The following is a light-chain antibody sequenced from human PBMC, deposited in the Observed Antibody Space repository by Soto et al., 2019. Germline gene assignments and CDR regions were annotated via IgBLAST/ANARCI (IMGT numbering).Light chain of an antibody. Sequence: EIGMSQSPATLSVVHKERATLSCRASQSVSSNLAWYQHKPGQAPRLLTYGASTRATGIPARFSGSGSGTEFTLTISSLQPEDFAVYYCQQYYNWPRTVGQGTKVDI. CDR2: GAS. CDR3: QQYYNWPRT. J-gene: IGKJ1*01. CDR1: QSVSSN. V-gene: IGKV3-15*01.